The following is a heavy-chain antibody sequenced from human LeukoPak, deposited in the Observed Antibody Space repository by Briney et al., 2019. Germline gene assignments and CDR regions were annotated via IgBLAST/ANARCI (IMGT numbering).Heavy chain of an antibody. CDR1: GFTFSSYA. V-gene: IGHV3-23*01. CDR3: ARPPGVVSFFDY. CDR2: ISGSGGST. D-gene: IGHD3-3*01. Sequence: GGSLRLSCAASGFTFSSYAMSWVRQAPGKGLEWVSAISGSGGSTYYADSVKGRFTISRDNSKNTLYLQMNSLRAEDTAVYYCARPPGVVSFFDYWGQGTLVTVSS. J-gene: IGHJ4*02.